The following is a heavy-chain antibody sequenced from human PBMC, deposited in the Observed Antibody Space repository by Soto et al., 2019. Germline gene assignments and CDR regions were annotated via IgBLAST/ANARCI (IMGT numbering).Heavy chain of an antibody. D-gene: IGHD6-13*01. CDR1: GGTFSSYA. CDR3: ARDVAAAGGVEINTWLDP. Sequence: CPVEVSCKASGGTFSSYAISWGRQGPGQGLEWMGGVIPIFCTAKYAQKFQGRVTITADESTSTAYMELSSLRSEDTAVYYCARDVAAAGGVEINTWLDPWGKGTLVT. V-gene: IGHV1-69*01. J-gene: IGHJ5*02. CDR2: VIPIFCTA.